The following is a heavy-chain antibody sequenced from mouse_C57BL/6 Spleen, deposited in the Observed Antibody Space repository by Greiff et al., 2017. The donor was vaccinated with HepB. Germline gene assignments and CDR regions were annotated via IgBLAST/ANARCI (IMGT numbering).Heavy chain of an antibody. V-gene: IGHV5-16*01. CDR3: ARDRGRYFDV. Sequence: EVQLVESEGGLVQPGSSMKLSCTASGFTFSDYYMAWVRQVPEKGLEWVANINYDGSSTYYLDSLKSRFIISRDNAKNILYLQMSSLKSEDTATYYCARDRGRYFDVWGTGTTVTVSS. J-gene: IGHJ1*03. CDR1: GFTFSDYY. CDR2: INYDGSST. D-gene: IGHD3-1*01.